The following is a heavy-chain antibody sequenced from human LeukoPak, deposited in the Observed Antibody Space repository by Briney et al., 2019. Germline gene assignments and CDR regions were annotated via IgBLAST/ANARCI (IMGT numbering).Heavy chain of an antibody. CDR1: GGTFSSYA. CDR3: ARGLAYCGGDCLNYFDY. CDR2: IIPILGIA. V-gene: IGHV1-69*04. Sequence: VASVKVSCKASGGTFSSYAISWVRQAPGRGLEWMGRIIPILGIANYAQKFQGRVTITADKSTSTAYMELSSLRSEDTAVYYCARGLAYCGGDCLNYFDYWGQGTLVTVSS. J-gene: IGHJ4*02. D-gene: IGHD2-21*02.